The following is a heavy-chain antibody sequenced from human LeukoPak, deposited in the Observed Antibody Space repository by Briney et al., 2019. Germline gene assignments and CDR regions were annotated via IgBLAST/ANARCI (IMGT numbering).Heavy chain of an antibody. CDR3: AREKWLSD. D-gene: IGHD6-19*01. J-gene: IGHJ4*02. Sequence: GGSLRLSCTSSAFTFSSYWMTWVRQAPGKGLEWVANIKEDGSEKYYVDSVKGRFTISRDNAKNSLYLQMNSLRAEDTAVYYCAREKWLSDWGQGTLVTVSS. CDR1: AFTFSSYW. V-gene: IGHV3-7*01. CDR2: IKEDGSEK.